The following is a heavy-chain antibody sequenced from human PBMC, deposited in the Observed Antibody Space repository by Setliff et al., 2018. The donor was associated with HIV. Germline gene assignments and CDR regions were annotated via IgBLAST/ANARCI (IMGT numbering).Heavy chain of an antibody. CDR3: ARSPYGDYGLDY. D-gene: IGHD4-17*01. CDR1: GFTFSDYY. CDR2: ISSRGSTI. J-gene: IGHJ4*02. Sequence: GGSLRLSCAASGFTFSDYYMRWIRQAPGKGLEWVSYISSRGSTIYYADSVKGRFTISRDNAKNSLYLQMNILRAEDTAVYFCARSPYGDYGLDYWGQGTLVTVSS. V-gene: IGHV3-11*04.